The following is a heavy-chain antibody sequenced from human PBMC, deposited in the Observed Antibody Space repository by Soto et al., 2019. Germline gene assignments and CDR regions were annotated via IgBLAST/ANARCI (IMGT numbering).Heavy chain of an antibody. CDR3: ARGLESGSFDY. CDR2: ISYDGSNK. V-gene: IGHV3-30-3*01. CDR1: GFTFSGYA. D-gene: IGHD5-12*01. J-gene: IGHJ4*02. Sequence: QVQLVESGGGVVQPGRSLRLSCAASGFTFSGYAMHWVRQAPGKGLEWVAVISYDGSNKYYADSVKGRFTISRDNSKNTLYLQMNSLRAEDTAVYYCARGLESGSFDYWGQGTLVTVSS.